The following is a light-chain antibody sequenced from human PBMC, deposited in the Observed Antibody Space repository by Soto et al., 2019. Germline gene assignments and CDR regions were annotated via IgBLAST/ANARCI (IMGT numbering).Light chain of an antibody. Sequence: EIVLTQSPGTLSLSLGERATLSCRASQSVSSSYLAWYQQKPGQAPSLINYGASTTATGIPARFSGSGSATEFTLTITLLQSEDFAVYYCQHYNQPPHPFGEGTKVDIK. CDR3: QHYNQPPHP. CDR1: QSVSSSY. J-gene: IGKJ4*01. V-gene: IGKV3-15*01. CDR2: GAS.